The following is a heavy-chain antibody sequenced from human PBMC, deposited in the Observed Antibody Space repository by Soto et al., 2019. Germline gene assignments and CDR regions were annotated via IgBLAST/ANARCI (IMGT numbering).Heavy chain of an antibody. CDR3: AREGIAAALDY. J-gene: IGHJ4*02. CDR2: ISSSSSYI. D-gene: IGHD6-13*01. Sequence: EVQLVESGGGLVKPGGSLRLSCAASGFTFSSYSMNWVRQAPGKGLEWVSSISSSSSYIYYAYSVKGRITIARDNAKNSMYLQVNSLRAEDTAVYYCAREGIAAALDYWGQGTLVTVSS. V-gene: IGHV3-21*01. CDR1: GFTFSSYS.